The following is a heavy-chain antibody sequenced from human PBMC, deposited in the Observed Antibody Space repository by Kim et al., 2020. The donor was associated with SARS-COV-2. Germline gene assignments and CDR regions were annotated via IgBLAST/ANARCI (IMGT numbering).Heavy chain of an antibody. CDR3: ARQGSGRGFDY. J-gene: IGHJ4*02. Sequence: TNYNPSVKSRVTISIDTSKSQFSLRLSSVTAADTAVYYCARQGSGRGFDYWGQGTLVTVSS. V-gene: IGHV4-59*08. D-gene: IGHD2-15*01. CDR2: T.